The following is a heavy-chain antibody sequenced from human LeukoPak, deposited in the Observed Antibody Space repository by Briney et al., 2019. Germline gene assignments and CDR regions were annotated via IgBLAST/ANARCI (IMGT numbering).Heavy chain of an antibody. V-gene: IGHV3-9*01. D-gene: IGHD6-19*01. CDR3: AKAVAAPGAFDI. J-gene: IGHJ3*02. Sequence: GGSLRLSCAASGFTFDESAMHWVRQAPGKGLEWVSGISWDSNSIIYADSVKGRFTISRDDAKNSLYLQMNSLRAEDTALYYCAKAVAAPGAFDIWGQGTVVTVS. CDR2: ISWDSNSI. CDR1: GFTFDESA.